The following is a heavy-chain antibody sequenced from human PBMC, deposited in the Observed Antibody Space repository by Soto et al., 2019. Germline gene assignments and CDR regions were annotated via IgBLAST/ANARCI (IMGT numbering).Heavy chain of an antibody. D-gene: IGHD3-3*01. V-gene: IGHV3-30-3*01. Sequence: QVQLVESAGGVVQPGRSLRLSCAAYGFTFSSYAMHWVRQAPGKGLEWVAVISYDGSNKYYADSVKGRFTISRDNSKNTLYLQMNSLRAEDTAVYYCARPSERITIFGVVYYFDYWGQGTLVTVSS. CDR3: ARPSERITIFGVVYYFDY. J-gene: IGHJ4*02. CDR1: GFTFSSYA. CDR2: ISYDGSNK.